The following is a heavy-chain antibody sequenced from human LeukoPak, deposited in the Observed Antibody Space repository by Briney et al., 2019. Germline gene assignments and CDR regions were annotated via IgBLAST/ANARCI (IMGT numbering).Heavy chain of an antibody. CDR2: ISGSGGSK. J-gene: IGHJ4*02. CDR1: GFTFSSYA. D-gene: IGHD6-13*01. V-gene: IGHV3-23*01. Sequence: GGSLRLSCAASGFTFSSYAMSWVHQAPGKGXXXXSAISGSGGSKYYADSVKGRFTISRDNSKNTLYLQMNSLRAEDTAVYYCAKEFRAAGTSSGYWGQGTLVTVSS. CDR3: AKEFRAAGTSSGY.